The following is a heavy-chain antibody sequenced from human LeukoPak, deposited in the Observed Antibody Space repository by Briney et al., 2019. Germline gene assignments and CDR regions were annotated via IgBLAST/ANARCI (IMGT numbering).Heavy chain of an antibody. Sequence: ASVKVSCKASGYTFTGYYMHWVRQAPGQGLEWMGWVNPNSGGTNYAQKFQGRVTMTRDTSISTAYMELSRLRSDDTAVYYCARQGSTYYYGSGSYSLDYWGQGTLATVSS. CDR2: VNPNSGGT. CDR3: ARQGSTYYYGSGSYSLDY. D-gene: IGHD3-10*01. V-gene: IGHV1-2*02. J-gene: IGHJ4*02. CDR1: GYTFTGYY.